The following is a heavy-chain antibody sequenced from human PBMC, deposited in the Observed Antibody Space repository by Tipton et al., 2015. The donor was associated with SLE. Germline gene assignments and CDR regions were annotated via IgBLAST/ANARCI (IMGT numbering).Heavy chain of an antibody. V-gene: IGHV3-30*04. D-gene: IGHD6-19*01. CDR1: GFAFSTYA. CDR3: ARVLEYSSGWLDYYYGMDV. CDR2: ISYDGSNK. Sequence: RSLRLSCIGSGFAFSTYALHWVRQAPGKGLEWVAVISYDGSNKYYADSVKGRFTISRDNSKNTLYLQMNSLRAEDTAVYYCARVLEYSSGWLDYYYGMDVWCQGTTVTVSS. J-gene: IGHJ6*02.